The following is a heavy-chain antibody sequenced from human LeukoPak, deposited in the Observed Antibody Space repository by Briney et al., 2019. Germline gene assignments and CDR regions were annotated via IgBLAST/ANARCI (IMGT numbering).Heavy chain of an antibody. CDR2: IKQDGSEK. Sequence: GGSLRLSCAASGFTFSSYWMSWVRQAPGKGLEWVANIKQDGSEKYYADSVKGRFTISRDSAKNSLYLQMNSLRAEDTAVYYCARGNCSGGSCYSLYYYYYMDVWGKGTTVTVSS. V-gene: IGHV3-7*01. D-gene: IGHD2-15*01. J-gene: IGHJ6*03. CDR1: GFTFSSYW. CDR3: ARGNCSGGSCYSLYYYYYMDV.